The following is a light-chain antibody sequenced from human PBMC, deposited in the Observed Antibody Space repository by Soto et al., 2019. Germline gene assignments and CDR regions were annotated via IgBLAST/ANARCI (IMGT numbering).Light chain of an antibody. CDR2: ASS. CDR1: SSDVGSYNY. V-gene: IGLV2-14*01. Sequence: QSALTQPASVSGSPGRSITISCTGTSSDVGSYNYVSWYQQHPGKAPRLMIYASSNRPSGVSHRFSGSRSGNTASLTISGLQAEDEADYFCSSYTRGSTLYVFGSGTKATVL. CDR3: SSYTRGSTLYV. J-gene: IGLJ1*01.